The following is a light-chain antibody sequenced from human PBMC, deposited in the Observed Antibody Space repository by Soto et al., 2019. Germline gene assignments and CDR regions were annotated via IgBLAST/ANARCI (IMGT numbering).Light chain of an antibody. Sequence: ENVLTQSPATLSLSPGERATLSCRASQSVSSSLAWYQQKPGQAPRLLIYDTSSRATGIPDRFSGSGSGTDFTLTFSRLEPEDFAVYYCHQYGSSPITFGQGTRLEIK. CDR1: QSVSSS. CDR3: HQYGSSPIT. V-gene: IGKV3-20*01. CDR2: DTS. J-gene: IGKJ5*01.